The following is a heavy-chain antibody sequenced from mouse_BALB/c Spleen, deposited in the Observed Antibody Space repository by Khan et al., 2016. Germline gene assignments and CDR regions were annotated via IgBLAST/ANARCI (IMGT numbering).Heavy chain of an antibody. CDR3: ARPIYYSGSSYFDV. CDR2: INPDSSTI. V-gene: IGHV4-1*02. J-gene: IGHJ1*01. Sequence: EVKLLESGGGLVQPGGSLKLSCAASGFDFNRYWMSWVRQAPGKGLEWIGEINPDSSTINYTPSLKDKVIISRDNAKNTLYLQMSKVRSEDTALXYCARPIYYSGSSYFDVWGAGTTVTVSS. CDR1: GFDFNRYW. D-gene: IGHD1-1*01.